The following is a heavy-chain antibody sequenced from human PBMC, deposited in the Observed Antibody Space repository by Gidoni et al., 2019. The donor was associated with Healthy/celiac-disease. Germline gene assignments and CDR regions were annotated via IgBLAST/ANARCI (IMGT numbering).Heavy chain of an antibody. CDR3: AREGPGVYDYVWGSYRYGYYYYGMDV. J-gene: IGHJ6*02. Sequence: EVQLVESGGGLVKPGGSLRLSCAASGFTFSSYSMNWVRQAPGKGLEWVSSISSSSSYIYYADSVKGRFTISRDNAKNSLYLQMNSLRAEDTAVYYCAREGPGVYDYVWGSYRYGYYYYGMDVWGQGTTVTVSS. V-gene: IGHV3-21*01. CDR1: GFTFSSYS. D-gene: IGHD3-16*02. CDR2: ISSSSSYI.